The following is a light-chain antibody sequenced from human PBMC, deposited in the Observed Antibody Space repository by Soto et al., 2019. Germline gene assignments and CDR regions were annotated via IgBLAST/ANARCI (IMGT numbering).Light chain of an antibody. CDR1: SSDVGSYNL. Sequence: QSALTQPASVSGSPGQSITISCTGTSSDVGSYNLVSWYQQHPGKATKLMIYEVSKRPSGVSNRFSGSKSGNTASLTISGLQAEEEADYYCCSYAGSSTLFVFGTWTKLTVL. V-gene: IGLV2-23*02. J-gene: IGLJ1*01. CDR3: CSYAGSSTLFV. CDR2: EVS.